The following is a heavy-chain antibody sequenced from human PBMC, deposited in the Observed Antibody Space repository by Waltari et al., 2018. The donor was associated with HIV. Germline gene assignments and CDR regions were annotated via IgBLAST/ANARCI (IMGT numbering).Heavy chain of an antibody. CDR1: GGSISSSSYY. V-gene: IGHV4-39*02. Sequence: QLQLQESGPGLVKPSETLSLTCTVSGGSISSSSYYWGWIRQPPGKGLEWIGSIYYSGSTDYNPSLKSRVTISVDTSKNQFSLKLSSVTAADTAVYYCARETYYYDSSGYNHFDYWGQGTLVTVSS. CDR3: ARETYYYDSSGYNHFDY. J-gene: IGHJ4*02. D-gene: IGHD3-22*01. CDR2: IYYSGST.